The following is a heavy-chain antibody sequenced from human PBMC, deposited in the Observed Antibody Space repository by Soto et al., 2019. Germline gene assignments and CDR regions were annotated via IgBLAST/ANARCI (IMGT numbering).Heavy chain of an antibody. D-gene: IGHD5-18*01. CDR1: GYTFTSYD. V-gene: IGHV1-8*01. CDR2: MNPNSGNT. J-gene: IGHJ5*02. CDR3: ARTVIGYSYGPNWFDP. Sequence: ASVKVSCKASGYTFTSYDINWVRQATGQGLEWMGWMNPNSGNTGYAQKFQGRVTMTRNTSISTAYMELSSLRSEDTAVYYCARTVIGYSYGPNWFDPWGQETLVTVSS.